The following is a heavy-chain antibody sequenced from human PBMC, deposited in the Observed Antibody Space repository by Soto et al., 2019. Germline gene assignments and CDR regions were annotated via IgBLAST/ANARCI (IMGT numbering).Heavy chain of an antibody. CDR1: RGTFSSYA. V-gene: IGHV1-69*01. Sequence: QVQLVQSGSEVKNLGSSVKVSCKASRGTFSSYALSWVRQAPGQGLEWMGGIIPVFGTADYAQKFQGRLTIIADESTRTVYMELSRLRYEDTAVYYCARENGVAVATILYYFDYWGQGTLVTVSS. CDR2: IIPVFGTA. CDR3: ARENGVAVATILYYFDY. J-gene: IGHJ4*02. D-gene: IGHD5-12*01.